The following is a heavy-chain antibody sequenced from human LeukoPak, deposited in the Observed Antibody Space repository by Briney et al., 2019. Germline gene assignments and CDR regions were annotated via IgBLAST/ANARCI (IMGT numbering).Heavy chain of an antibody. CDR3: VRQGGSYWSHFDH. V-gene: IGHV5-51*01. CDR2: IYPGDSDT. CDR1: GDSFTSYW. J-gene: IGHJ4*02. Sequence: GESLKISCKGSGDSFTSYWSDCVGQMPGKGLEWMGIIYPGDSDTRYSPSFQGQVTISADKSISTAYLQWSSLKASDTAMYYCVRQGGSYWSHFDHWGQGTLVTVSS. D-gene: IGHD1-26*01.